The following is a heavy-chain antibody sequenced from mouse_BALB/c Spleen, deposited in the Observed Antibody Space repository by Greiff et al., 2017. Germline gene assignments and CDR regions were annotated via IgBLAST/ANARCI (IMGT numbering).Heavy chain of an antibody. CDR3: ARRIGAMDD. V-gene: IGHV1-9*01. Sequence: QVQLQQSGAELMKPGASVKISCKATGYTFSSYWIEWVKQRPGHGLEWIGEILPGSGSTNYNEKFKGKATFTADTSSNTAYMQPSSLTSEDSAVYYCARRIGAMDDWGQGTSVTVSS. CDR2: ILPGSGST. J-gene: IGHJ4*01. CDR1: GYTFSSYW.